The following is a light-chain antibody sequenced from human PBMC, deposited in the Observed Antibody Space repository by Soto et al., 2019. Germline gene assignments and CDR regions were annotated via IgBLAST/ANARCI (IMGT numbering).Light chain of an antibody. CDR1: QSVTSNY. J-gene: IGKJ1*01. Sequence: EIVLTQSPGTLSLSPGERATLSCVASQSVTSNYLAWYQQKPGQAPRLLIFGASIRVTGIPDRFIGSGSGTHFTLTIRRLEPEDFAVYYCQHYVTSLTTFGKGTKVEVK. CDR3: QHYVTSLTT. V-gene: IGKV3-20*01. CDR2: GAS.